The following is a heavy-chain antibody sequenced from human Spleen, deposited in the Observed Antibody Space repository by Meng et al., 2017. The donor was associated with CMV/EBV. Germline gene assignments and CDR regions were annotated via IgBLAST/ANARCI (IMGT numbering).Heavy chain of an antibody. V-gene: IGHV3-72*01. Sequence: LSCAASGFTVSSNYMNWVRQTPGKGLEWVGRSRNKANRYTTEYAASVKGRFTVSRDESKNSLYLQMNSLKTEDTAVYYCVRGYNSFDSWGQGTLVTVSS. D-gene: IGHD1-1*01. CDR2: SRNKANRYTT. CDR3: VRGYNSFDS. J-gene: IGHJ4*02. CDR1: GFTVSSNY.